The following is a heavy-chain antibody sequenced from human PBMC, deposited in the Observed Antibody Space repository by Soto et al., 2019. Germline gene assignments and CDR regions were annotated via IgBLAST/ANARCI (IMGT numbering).Heavy chain of an antibody. V-gene: IGHV4-4*07. J-gene: IGHJ5*02. CDR3: ARENGYYYGSGILGDWFDP. Sequence: SSETLSLTCTVSGGSISSYYWSWIRQPAGKGLGWIGRIYTSGSTNYNPSLKSRVTMSVDTSKNQFSLKLSSVTAADTAVYYCARENGYYYGSGILGDWFDPWGQGTLVTVSS. D-gene: IGHD3-10*01. CDR2: IYTSGST. CDR1: GGSISSYY.